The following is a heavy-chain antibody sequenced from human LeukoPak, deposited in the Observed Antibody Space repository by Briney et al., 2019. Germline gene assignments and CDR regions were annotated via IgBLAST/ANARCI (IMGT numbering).Heavy chain of an antibody. J-gene: IGHJ4*02. V-gene: IGHV1-69*04. CDR1: GGTFSSYA. CDR2: IIPILGIA. D-gene: IGHD3-22*01. Sequence: SVKVSCKASGGTFSSYAISWVRQAPGQGLEWMGRIIPILGIANYAQKFQGRVTITADKSTSTAYMELSSLRSEDTAVYYCARDQRYYYDSSGYYYWGQGTLVTVSS. CDR3: ARDQRYYYDSSGYYY.